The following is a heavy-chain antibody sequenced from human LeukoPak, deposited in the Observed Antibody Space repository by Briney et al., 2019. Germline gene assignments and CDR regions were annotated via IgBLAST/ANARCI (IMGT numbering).Heavy chain of an antibody. CDR2: IYYSGST. Sequence: SETLSLTCTVSGGSISSYYWSWIRQPPGKGLEWIGYIYYSGSTYYNPSLKSRVTISVDRSKNQFSLKLSSVTAADTAVYYCARADYYGSGSYYRKANWFDPWGQGTLVTVSS. V-gene: IGHV4-59*12. CDR3: ARADYYGSGSYYRKANWFDP. D-gene: IGHD3-10*01. J-gene: IGHJ5*02. CDR1: GGSISSYY.